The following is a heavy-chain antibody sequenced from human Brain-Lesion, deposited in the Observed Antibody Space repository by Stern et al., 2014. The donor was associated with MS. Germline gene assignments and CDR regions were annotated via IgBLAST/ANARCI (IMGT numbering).Heavy chain of an antibody. D-gene: IGHD1-26*01. J-gene: IGHJ4*01. CDR3: ATLSPGAGGNYYRHFDY. CDR1: GYTFTELS. V-gene: IGHV1-24*01. Sequence: VHLVESGAEVKKPGASVKVSCKVSGYTFTELSMHWVRQAPRKGLEWMGGFDPEDGETIYAQKFQGRVTMTEDTSTDTAYMELSSLRSEDTAVYYCATLSPGAGGNYYRHFDYWGQGTLVTVSS. CDR2: FDPEDGET.